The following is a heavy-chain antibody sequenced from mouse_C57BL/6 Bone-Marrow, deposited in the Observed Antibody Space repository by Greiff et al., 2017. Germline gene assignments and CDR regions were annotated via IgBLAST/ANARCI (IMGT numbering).Heavy chain of an antibody. D-gene: IGHD4-1*01. Sequence: QVQLQQPGAELVKPGSSVKLSCKASGYTFTSYWMQWVKQRPGQGLEWIGEIDPSDSYTNYNQKFKDKATLTVDTSSSTAYMQLSSLTSEASAVYYCASTWEWFAYWGQGTLVTVSA. CDR3: ASTWEWFAY. CDR2: IDPSDSYT. V-gene: IGHV1-50*01. J-gene: IGHJ3*01. CDR1: GYTFTSYW.